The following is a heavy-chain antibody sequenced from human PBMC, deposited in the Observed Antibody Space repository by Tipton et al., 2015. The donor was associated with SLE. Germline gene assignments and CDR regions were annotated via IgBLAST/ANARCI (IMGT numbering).Heavy chain of an antibody. J-gene: IGHJ4*02. CDR1: GGSFSGYY. Sequence: TLSLTCAVYGGSFSGYYWSWIRQPPGKGLEWIGEIIHSGSTNYSPSLKSRVTISVDTSKNQFSLKLSSVTAADTAVYYCARGDGYNFDYWGQGTLVTVSS. CDR2: IIHSGST. CDR3: ARGDGYNFDY. D-gene: IGHD5-24*01. V-gene: IGHV4-34*01.